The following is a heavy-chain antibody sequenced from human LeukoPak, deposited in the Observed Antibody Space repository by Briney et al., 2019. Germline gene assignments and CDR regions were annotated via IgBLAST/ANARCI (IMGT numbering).Heavy chain of an antibody. J-gene: IGHJ4*02. D-gene: IGHD6-13*01. CDR3: ATGAAADPYYFDY. CDR1: GYTLTELS. Sequence: GASVTVSCKVSGYTLTELSMHWVRQAPGKGREWMGGFDPEDGETIYAQKFQGRVTMTEDTSTDTAYMELSSLRSEDTAVYYCATGAAADPYYFDYWGQGTLVTVSS. CDR2: FDPEDGET. V-gene: IGHV1-24*01.